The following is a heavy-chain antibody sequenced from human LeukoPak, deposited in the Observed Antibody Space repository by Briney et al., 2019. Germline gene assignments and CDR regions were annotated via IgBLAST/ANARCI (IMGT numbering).Heavy chain of an antibody. D-gene: IGHD6-19*01. Sequence: PSETLSLTCTVSGGSISSSSYYWGWIRQPPGKGLEWIGSIYYSGSTYYNPSLKSRVTISVDTSKNQFSLKLSSVTAADTAVYYCARDRARSSGWRGSDAFDIWGQGTMVTVSS. V-gene: IGHV4-39*07. CDR3: ARDRARSSGWRGSDAFDI. J-gene: IGHJ3*02. CDR2: IYYSGST. CDR1: GGSISSSSYY.